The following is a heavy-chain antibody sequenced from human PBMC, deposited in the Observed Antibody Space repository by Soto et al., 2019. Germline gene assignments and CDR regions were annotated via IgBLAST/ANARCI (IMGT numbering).Heavy chain of an antibody. J-gene: IGHJ4*02. V-gene: IGHV1-2*02. CDR3: AREAGYDYGFDS. CDR2: LNSETGST. CDR1: GYSLPNDY. Sequence: QVQLVQSGAEVKMPGASVKVSCQASGYSLPNDYMNWVRQASGQGLEWMGWLNSETGSTKVAQEFQGRVTMTRDTSPSTAYLELSSLRSDDTAVYYCAREAGYDYGFDSWGQGTQVTVSS. D-gene: IGHD5-12*01.